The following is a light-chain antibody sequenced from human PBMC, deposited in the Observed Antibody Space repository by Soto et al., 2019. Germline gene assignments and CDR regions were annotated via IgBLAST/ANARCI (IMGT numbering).Light chain of an antibody. V-gene: IGLV2-8*01. J-gene: IGLJ2*01. Sequence: QSVLTQPPSASGSPGQSVTISCTGTSSDVGGYNYVSWYQQYPGKAPKLMIYEVTNRPSGVPDRFSGSKSGNTASLTVSGLQAEDEADYYCSSYVGNNKLLFGGGTKLTV. CDR2: EVT. CDR1: SSDVGGYNY. CDR3: SSYVGNNKLL.